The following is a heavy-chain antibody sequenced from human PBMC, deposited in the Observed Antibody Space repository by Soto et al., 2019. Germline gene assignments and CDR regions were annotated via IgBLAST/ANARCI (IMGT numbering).Heavy chain of an antibody. D-gene: IGHD3-3*01. CDR2: IIPIFGTA. Sequence: GASVKVSCKASGGTFSSYAISWVRQAPGQGLEWMGGIIPIFGTANYAQKFQGRVTITADESTSTAYMELSSLRSEDPAVYYCAGGIWSGYPRYYYYCMDVWGQGTTVTFSS. CDR1: GGTFSSYA. V-gene: IGHV1-69*13. CDR3: AGGIWSGYPRYYYYCMDV. J-gene: IGHJ6*02.